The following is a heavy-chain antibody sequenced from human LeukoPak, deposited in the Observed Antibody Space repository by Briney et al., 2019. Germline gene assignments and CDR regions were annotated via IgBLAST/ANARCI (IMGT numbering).Heavy chain of an antibody. D-gene: IGHD2-15*01. CDR1: GGSFSGYY. CDR2: INHSGST. CDR3: AREGGNSFDY. Sequence: PSETLSLTCAVYGGSFSGYYWSWIRQPPGKGLEWIGEINHSGSTNYNPSLKSRVTISVDTSKNQFSLKLSSVTAADTAVYYCAREGGNSFDYWGQGTLVTVSS. J-gene: IGHJ4*02. V-gene: IGHV4-34*01.